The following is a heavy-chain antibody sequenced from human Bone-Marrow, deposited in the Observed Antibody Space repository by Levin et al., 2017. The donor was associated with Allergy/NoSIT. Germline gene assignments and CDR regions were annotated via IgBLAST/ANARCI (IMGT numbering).Heavy chain of an antibody. CDR1: GVTFDRYA. CDR3: ASHYGSGNSFAGFYGMDV. V-gene: IGHV1-69*01. D-gene: IGHD3-10*01. J-gene: IGHJ6*02. Sequence: KISCRASGVTFDRYAISWVRQAPGQGLEWMGGIFPISGLTNYVQRFQGRVTITADASTTTAYMEFSNLASADPAVYYCASHYGSGNSFAGFYGMDVWGQGTTVAVS. CDR2: IFPISGLT.